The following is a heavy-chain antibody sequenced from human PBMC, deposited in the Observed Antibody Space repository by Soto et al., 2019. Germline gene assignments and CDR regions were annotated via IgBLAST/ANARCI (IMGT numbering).Heavy chain of an antibody. V-gene: IGHV1-18*01. Sequence: QVQLVQSGAEVKKPGASVKVSCKASGYTFTSYGISWVRQAPGQGLEWMGWISAYNGNTNYAQKLQGRVTMTIDTSTSTAYMELRSLRSDDTAVYYCARDLVGATGYYYYGMDVWGQGTTVTVSS. CDR3: ARDLVGATGYYYYGMDV. CDR2: ISAYNGNT. J-gene: IGHJ6*02. D-gene: IGHD1-26*01. CDR1: GYTFTSYG.